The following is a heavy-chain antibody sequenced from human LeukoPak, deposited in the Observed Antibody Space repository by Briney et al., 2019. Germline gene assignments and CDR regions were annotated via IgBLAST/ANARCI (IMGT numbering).Heavy chain of an antibody. Sequence: GRSLRLSCAASGFTSSSYGMHWVRQAPGKGLEWVAVIWYDGSNKYYADSVKGRFTISRDNSKNTLYLQMNSLRAEDTAVYYCAREGIAVQAFDYWGQGTLVTVSS. V-gene: IGHV3-33*01. CDR2: IWYDGSNK. J-gene: IGHJ4*02. CDR3: AREGIAVQAFDY. CDR1: GFTSSSYG. D-gene: IGHD6-19*01.